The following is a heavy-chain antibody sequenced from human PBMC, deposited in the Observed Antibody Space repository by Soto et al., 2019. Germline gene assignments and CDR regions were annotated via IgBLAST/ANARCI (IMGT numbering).Heavy chain of an antibody. CDR1: GFTFSSYA. CDR3: ANDAGTYYYDSSSYSDY. J-gene: IGHJ4*02. V-gene: IGHV3-23*01. Sequence: PGGSLRLAGAASGFTFSSYAMSWVRQAPGKGLEWVSAISGSGGSTYYADSVKGRFTISRDNSKNTLYLQMNSLRAEDTAVYYCANDAGTYYYDSSSYSDYSGPATLVTVFS. CDR2: ISGSGGST. D-gene: IGHD3-22*01.